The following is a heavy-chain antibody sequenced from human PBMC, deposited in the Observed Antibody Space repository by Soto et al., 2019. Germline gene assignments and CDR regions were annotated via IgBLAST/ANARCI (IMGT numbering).Heavy chain of an antibody. V-gene: IGHV1-18*01. CDR3: ARDLDYDFWSGQDCYFDY. Sequence: QVQLVQSGAEVKKPGASVKVSCKASGYTFTSYGISWVRQAPGQGREWMGWISAYNGNTNYAQKLQGRVTMTTDTSTSTAYMELRSLRSDDTAVYYCARDLDYDFWSGQDCYFDYWGQGTLVTVSS. CDR1: GYTFTSYG. D-gene: IGHD3-3*01. J-gene: IGHJ4*02. CDR2: ISAYNGNT.